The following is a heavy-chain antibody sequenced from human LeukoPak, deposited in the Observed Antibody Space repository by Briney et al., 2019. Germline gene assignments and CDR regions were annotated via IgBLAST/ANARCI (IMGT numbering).Heavy chain of an antibody. Sequence: GGSLRLSCAASGFNFRNHAMSWVRQAPEKGLEWVAAISGSGGSTYYADSVKGRFTISRDNSKNTLYLQMNSLRAEDTAVYYCAKDQDEIPAAATPFDYWGQGTLVTVSS. CDR1: GFNFRNHA. CDR2: ISGSGGST. D-gene: IGHD2-2*01. J-gene: IGHJ4*02. CDR3: AKDQDEIPAAATPFDY. V-gene: IGHV3-23*01.